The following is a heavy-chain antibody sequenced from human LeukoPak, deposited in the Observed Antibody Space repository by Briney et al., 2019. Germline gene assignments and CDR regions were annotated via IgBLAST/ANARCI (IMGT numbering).Heavy chain of an antibody. CDR3: TTDRWYSADH. CDR2: IEKNGSGK. V-gene: IGHV3-7*03. CDR1: GFTFSSYW. D-gene: IGHD2-15*01. Sequence: GGSLRLSRAASGFTFSSYWMSWVRQAPGKGLEWVAIIEKNGSGKNYVDSVKGRFIISRDNAKNSLFLQMDSLKVEDTAIYYCTTDRWYSADHWGQGTLVTVSP. J-gene: IGHJ5*02.